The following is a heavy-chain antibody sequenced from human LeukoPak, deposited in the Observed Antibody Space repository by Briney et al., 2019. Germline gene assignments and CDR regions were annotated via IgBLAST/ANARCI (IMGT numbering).Heavy chain of an antibody. CDR1: GFIFSSYW. V-gene: IGHV3-7*01. CDR3: ARGFDSSGYYYSLDAFDI. Sequence: GGSLRLSCAASGFIFSSYWMAWVRQAPGKGLEWVANIKEDGSEKNYVDSVKGRFTISRDNAKNSLYLQMNSLRAEDTAVYYCARGFDSSGYYYSLDAFDIWGQGTMVTVSS. CDR2: IKEDGSEK. D-gene: IGHD3-22*01. J-gene: IGHJ3*02.